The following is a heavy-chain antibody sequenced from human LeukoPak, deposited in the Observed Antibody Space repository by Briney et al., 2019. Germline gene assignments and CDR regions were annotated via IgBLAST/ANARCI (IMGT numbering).Heavy chain of an antibody. Sequence: GGSLRLSCAASGFTVSTNYMNWVRQAPGKGLEWVSVIYSDGTTYYADSLKGRFTLSRDNSKNTLYLQMNSLRADDRAVYHCARGNDSRTYYGDAFDIWGQGTMVTVSS. D-gene: IGHD1-26*01. CDR1: GFTVSTNY. J-gene: IGHJ3*02. CDR2: IYSDGTT. V-gene: IGHV3-53*01. CDR3: ARGNDSRTYYGDAFDI.